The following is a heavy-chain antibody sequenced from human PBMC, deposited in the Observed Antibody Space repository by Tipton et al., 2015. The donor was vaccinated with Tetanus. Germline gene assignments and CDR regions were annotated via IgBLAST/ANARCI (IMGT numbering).Heavy chain of an antibody. D-gene: IGHD2-15*01. CDR1: GFIFSSYG. V-gene: IGHV3-33*01. Sequence: SGFIFSSYGIHWVRQAPGKGLEWVAVSWYDGTDKYYADSVKGRFTISRDNSKYTLYLQMNSLRAEDTAVYYCAREADCSGGSCFSGDFDNWGQGTQVTASS. J-gene: IGHJ4*02. CDR2: SWYDGTDK. CDR3: AREADCSGGSCFSGDFDN.